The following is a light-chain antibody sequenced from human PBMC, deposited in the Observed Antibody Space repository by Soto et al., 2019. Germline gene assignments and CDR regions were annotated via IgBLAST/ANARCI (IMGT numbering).Light chain of an antibody. V-gene: IGLV1-44*01. CDR3: ATWDDTLRSWV. CDR1: NSNIGTNA. Sequence: QSVLTQPPSASGTPGQRVTISCSGSNSNIGTNAVNWYQQIPGTAPKLLIYNNNQRPSGVPDRFSGSKSGTSASLTISGLXSDDEAVYPCATWDDTLRSWVFGGGTQLTVL. J-gene: IGLJ3*02. CDR2: NNN.